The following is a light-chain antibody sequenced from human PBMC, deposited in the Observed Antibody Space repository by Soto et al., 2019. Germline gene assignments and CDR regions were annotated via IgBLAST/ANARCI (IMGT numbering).Light chain of an antibody. Sequence: EIVLTQTPGTLSLSPGERATLSCRASQSVSSRYLAWYQQKPGQAPRLLIYGASSRATGIPDRFSGSGSGTDLPLAISTPDPEDCAVYYCQQYDRLPYTFGQGTKLEIK. V-gene: IGKV3-20*01. CDR3: QQYDRLPYT. CDR1: QSVSSRY. CDR2: GAS. J-gene: IGKJ2*01.